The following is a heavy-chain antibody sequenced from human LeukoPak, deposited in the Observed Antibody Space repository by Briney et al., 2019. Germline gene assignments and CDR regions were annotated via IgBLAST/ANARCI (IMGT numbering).Heavy chain of an antibody. Sequence: SETLSLTCSVYGGSFSAYYWSWIRQPPGKGLEWIGEINHSGSTNYNPSLKSRVTISVDTSKNQFSLKLSSVTAADTAVYYCARGGYCSGGSCYAYNWFDPWGQGTLVTVSS. V-gene: IGHV4-34*01. CDR3: ARGGYCSGGSCYAYNWFDP. J-gene: IGHJ5*02. CDR2: INHSGST. D-gene: IGHD2-15*01. CDR1: GGSFSAYY.